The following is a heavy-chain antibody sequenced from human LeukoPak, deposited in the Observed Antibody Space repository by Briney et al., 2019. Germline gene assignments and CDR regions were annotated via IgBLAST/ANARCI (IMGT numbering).Heavy chain of an antibody. CDR2: ISGSGTDT. V-gene: IGHV3-23*01. CDR1: GFTFTNYG. CDR3: AGSSGWWAYDY. Sequence: PGGSLRHSGAASGFTFTNYGMTWVRQALGKGLEWVSSISGSGTDTYYADSVRGRFTISRDNSKRTLYVQTVSLRAEDTAIYYCAGSSGWWAYDYWGQGTLVTVSS. D-gene: IGHD6-19*01. J-gene: IGHJ4*02.